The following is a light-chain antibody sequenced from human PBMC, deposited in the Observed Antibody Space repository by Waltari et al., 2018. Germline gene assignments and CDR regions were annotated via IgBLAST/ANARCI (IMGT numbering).Light chain of an antibody. Sequence: QSVFTQPPSASGTPGQRVTISCSGSWSNIGNYYVTWYQQPPGTAPKLLIYRNKQRPSGVPDRFSGSKSGTSAALAISGLRSEDEADYYCAAWDDSLSGRVFGGGTKVTVL. CDR2: RNK. V-gene: IGLV1-47*01. J-gene: IGLJ3*02. CDR1: WSNIGNYY. CDR3: AAWDDSLSGRV.